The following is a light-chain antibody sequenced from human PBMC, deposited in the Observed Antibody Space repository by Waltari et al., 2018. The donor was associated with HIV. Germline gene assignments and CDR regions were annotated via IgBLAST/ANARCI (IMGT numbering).Light chain of an antibody. CDR2: YDS. V-gene: IGLV3-21*04. CDR1: NIGSKS. CDR3: QLWDSSSDHPV. Sequence: SYVLTQPPSVSVAPGKTARITCGGNNIGSKSVHWYQQKPGQAPVLVIYYDSDRPSGIPERFSGSNYGSTATLTISRVEAGDEADYYCQLWDSSSDHPVFGGGTKLTVL. J-gene: IGLJ3*02.